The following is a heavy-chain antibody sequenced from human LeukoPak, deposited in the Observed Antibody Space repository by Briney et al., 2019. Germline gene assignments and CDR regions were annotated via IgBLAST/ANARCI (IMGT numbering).Heavy chain of an antibody. J-gene: IGHJ4*02. CDR3: ARDSSYSNYVDY. D-gene: IGHD4-11*01. CDR2: INTDGTRT. Sequence: PGGSPRLSCTTSGFTFSSNWMHWVRQAPGKGLVWVSHINTDGTRTTYAGSVKGRFTISRDNAKNTLYLQMNSLRAEDTAVYYCARDSSYSNYVDYWGQGTLVTVSS. V-gene: IGHV3-74*01. CDR1: GFTFSSNW.